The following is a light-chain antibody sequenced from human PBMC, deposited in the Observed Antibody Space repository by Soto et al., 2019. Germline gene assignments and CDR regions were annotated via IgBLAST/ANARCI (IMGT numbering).Light chain of an antibody. CDR3: CSYTSRATLV. CDR2: EVR. J-gene: IGLJ3*02. V-gene: IGLV2-14*01. CDR1: TNDIGGYNY. Sequence: QSVLTQPASVSGSPGQSITISCSGTTNDIGGYNYVSWYQHHPGKVPKVIIYEVRNRPSGVSNRFSGSKSGNTASLTISGLQAEDEADYYCCSYTSRATLVFGGGTKLTVL.